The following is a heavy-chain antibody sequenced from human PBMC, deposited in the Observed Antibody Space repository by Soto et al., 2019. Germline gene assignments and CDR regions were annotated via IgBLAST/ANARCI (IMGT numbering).Heavy chain of an antibody. CDR2: IYPGDSDT. D-gene: IGHD2-2*01. Sequence: GESLKISCKGSGYSFTSYWIGWVRQMPGKGLEWMRIIYPGDSDTRYSPSFQGQVTISADKSISTAYLQWSSLKASDTAMYYCARHRGVVVPAALNYYYYYMDVWGKGTTVTVSS. CDR3: ARHRGVVVPAALNYYYYYMDV. J-gene: IGHJ6*03. V-gene: IGHV5-51*01. CDR1: GYSFTSYW.